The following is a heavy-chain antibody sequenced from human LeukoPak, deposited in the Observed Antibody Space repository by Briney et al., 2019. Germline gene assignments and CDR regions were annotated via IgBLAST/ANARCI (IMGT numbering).Heavy chain of an antibody. CDR1: GGSISSYY. V-gene: IGHV4-59*08. CDR3: ARLSEDSSYYCGMDV. D-gene: IGHD6-6*01. Sequence: SETLSLTCTVSGGSISSYYWSWIRQPPGKGLEWIGYIYYSGSTNYNPSLKSRVTISVDTSKNQFSLKLSSVTAADTAVYYCARLSEDSSYYCGMDVWGQGTTVTVSS. CDR2: IYYSGST. J-gene: IGHJ6*02.